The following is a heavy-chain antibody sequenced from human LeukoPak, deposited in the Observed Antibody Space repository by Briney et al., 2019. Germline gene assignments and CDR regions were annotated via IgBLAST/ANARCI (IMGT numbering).Heavy chain of an antibody. CDR2: IRQDGGLK. J-gene: IGHJ4*02. D-gene: IGHD1-26*01. V-gene: IGHV3-7*01. Sequence: PGGSLRLSCTASGFTFSSYWMSWVRQAPGKGLEWVANIRQDGGLKHYVDSVKGRFTISRDNAENSLYLQMNSLRAEDTAVYYCAREIVGAIKSYFDYWGQGTLVIVSS. CDR1: GFTFSSYW. CDR3: AREIVGAIKSYFDY.